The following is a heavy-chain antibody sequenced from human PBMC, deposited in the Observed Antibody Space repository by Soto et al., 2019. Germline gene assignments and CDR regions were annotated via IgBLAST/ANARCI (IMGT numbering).Heavy chain of an antibody. CDR3: AQDRGWGVVSPSHDY. CDR1: GFTFRNFV. CDR2: SRATGGQT. J-gene: IGHJ4*02. V-gene: IGHV3-23*01. Sequence: EVQLLESGGGMVQPGGSLRLSCAASGFTFRNFVMSWVRQAPGKGLEWVSASRATGGQTFYADSVKGRFTISRDNSKNMLYLQINSLRDEDTALYFCAQDRGWGVVSPSHDYWGQGTLVTVSS. D-gene: IGHD2-21*01.